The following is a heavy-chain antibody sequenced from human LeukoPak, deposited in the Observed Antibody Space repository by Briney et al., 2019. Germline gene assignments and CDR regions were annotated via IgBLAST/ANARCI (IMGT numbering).Heavy chain of an antibody. CDR2: ISSNGGST. CDR1: GFTFSRYA. D-gene: IGHD1-20*01. Sequence: GGSLRLSCAASGFTFSRYAMHWVRHAPGKGLEAVSAISSNGGSTYYANSVKGRFTISRDNSKNTLYLQMGSLRAEDLAVYYCARDFGLTGKVDYWGQGTLVTVSS. V-gene: IGHV3-64*01. J-gene: IGHJ4*02. CDR3: ARDFGLTGKVDY.